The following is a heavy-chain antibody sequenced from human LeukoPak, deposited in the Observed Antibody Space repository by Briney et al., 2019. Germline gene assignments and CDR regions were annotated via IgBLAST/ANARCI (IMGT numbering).Heavy chain of an antibody. CDR1: GFTFSNYY. CDR3: ARGDFGRYAFDF. V-gene: IGHV3-11*01. D-gene: IGHD2/OR15-2a*01. Sequence: GGSLRLSCAASGFTFSNYYMSWIRHAPGKGLEWVSYINTISTTIYYADSLKGRFTISRDNAKNSLSLQMDSLRAEDTAVYYCARGDFGRYAFDFWGQGTMVTVSS. J-gene: IGHJ3*01. CDR2: INTISTTI.